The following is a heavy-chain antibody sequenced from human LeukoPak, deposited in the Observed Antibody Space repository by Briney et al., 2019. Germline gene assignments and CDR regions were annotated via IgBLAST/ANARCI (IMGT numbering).Heavy chain of an antibody. CDR1: GGSISSNSYY. D-gene: IGHD5-18*01. V-gene: IGHV4-39*07. CDR2: IYYSGSA. J-gene: IGHJ4*02. CDR3: AGLWIPYYFDY. Sequence: SETLSLTCTVSGGSISSNSYYWGWIRQPPGKGLEWIGTIYYSGSAYYNPSLNSRVTISVDTSKNQFSLKLSSVTAADTAVYYCAGLWIPYYFDYWGQGTLVTVSS.